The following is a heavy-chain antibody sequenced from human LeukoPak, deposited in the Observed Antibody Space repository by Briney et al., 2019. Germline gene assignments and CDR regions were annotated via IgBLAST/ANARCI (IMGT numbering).Heavy chain of an antibody. CDR3: ARDRYSGGSRYFDY. D-gene: IGHD2-15*01. Sequence: GRSLRLSCAASGFTFSSYSMNWVRQAPGKGLEWVSYISSSSSTIYYADSVKGRFTISRDNAKNSLYLQMNSLRAEDTAVYYCARDRYSGGSRYFDYWGQGTLVTVSS. J-gene: IGHJ4*02. V-gene: IGHV3-48*01. CDR2: ISSSSSTI. CDR1: GFTFSSYS.